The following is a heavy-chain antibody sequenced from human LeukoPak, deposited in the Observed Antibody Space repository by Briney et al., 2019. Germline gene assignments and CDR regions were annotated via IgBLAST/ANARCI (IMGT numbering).Heavy chain of an antibody. J-gene: IGHJ4*02. V-gene: IGHV3-9*03. D-gene: IGHD6-6*01. Sequence: GRSLRLSCAASGFTFDDYAMHWVRQPPGKGLEWVSGISWNSGSIGYADSVKGRFTISSDNATNSLYLQMNSLRAEDMALYDCTKALTDSSSSYFDNWGQGTLVTVSS. CDR3: TKALTDSSSSYFDN. CDR2: ISWNSGSI. CDR1: GFTFDDYA.